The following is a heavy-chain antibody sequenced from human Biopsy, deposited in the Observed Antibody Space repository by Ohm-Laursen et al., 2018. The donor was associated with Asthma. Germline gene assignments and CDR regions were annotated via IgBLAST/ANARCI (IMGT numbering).Heavy chain of an antibody. J-gene: IGHJ4*02. CDR3: AREGVAGTHIED. CDR2: ISYDGSSI. V-gene: IGHV3-30-3*01. Sequence: SLRLSCTASRSTYAMHCVRQAPGKGLEWVAVISYDGSSIYYADSVKGRFTISRDNSKNTLSLQMNSLTAEDTAVYYCAREGVAGTHIEDWGQGTLVTVSS. D-gene: IGHD6-19*01. CDR1: RSTYA.